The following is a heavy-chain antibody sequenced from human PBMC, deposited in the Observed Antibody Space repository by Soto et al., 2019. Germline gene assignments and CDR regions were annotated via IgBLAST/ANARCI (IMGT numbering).Heavy chain of an antibody. CDR2: IYHSGST. J-gene: IGHJ4*02. Sequence: SETLSLTCIVSGGSITDYYWSWIRQPPGQGLEWIGYIYHSGSTNYSPSLRSRVTISLEASKTQFSLTLSSVTAADTAVYYCARVDYYGAGTYLFDYWGPGTLVTVSS. CDR1: GGSITDYY. V-gene: IGHV4-59*01. D-gene: IGHD3-10*01. CDR3: ARVDYYGAGTYLFDY.